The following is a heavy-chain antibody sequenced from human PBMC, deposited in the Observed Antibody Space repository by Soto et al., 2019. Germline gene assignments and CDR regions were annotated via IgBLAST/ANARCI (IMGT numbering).Heavy chain of an antibody. J-gene: IGHJ6*02. CDR3: ARLEKSSSSWNYGMDV. D-gene: IGHD6-13*01. Sequence: PGESLKISCKGSGYSFTSYWISWVRQMPGKCLEWMGRIDPSDSYTNYSPSFQGHVTISADKSISTAYLQWSSLKASDTAMYYCARLEKSSSSWNYGMDVWGQGTTVTVSS. CDR1: GYSFTSYW. V-gene: IGHV5-10-1*01. CDR2: IDPSDSYT.